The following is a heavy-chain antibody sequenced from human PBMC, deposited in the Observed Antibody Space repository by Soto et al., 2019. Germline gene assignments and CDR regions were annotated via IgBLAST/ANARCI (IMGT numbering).Heavy chain of an antibody. CDR1: GGSISSSNW. Sequence: SETLSLTXAVSGGSISSSNWWSWVRQPPGKGLEWIGEIYHSGSTNYNPSLKSRVTISVDKSKNQFSLKLSSVTAADTAVYYCARRSITMIVVAHDAFDIWGRGTMVTVSS. CDR3: ARRSITMIVVAHDAFDI. D-gene: IGHD3-22*01. J-gene: IGHJ3*02. V-gene: IGHV4-4*02. CDR2: IYHSGST.